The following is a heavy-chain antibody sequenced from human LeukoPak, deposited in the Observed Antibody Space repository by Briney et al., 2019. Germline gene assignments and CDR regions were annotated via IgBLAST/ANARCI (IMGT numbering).Heavy chain of an antibody. D-gene: IGHD5/OR15-5a*01. CDR2: IKQDGSEK. V-gene: IGHV3-7*05. CDR3: VRDVWYFDY. CDR1: GVTFRIYS. J-gene: IGHJ4*02. Sequence: PGGSLRLSCVASGVTFRIYSMSWVRQAPGKGLEWVANIKQDGSEKSYVDSVKGRFTISRDNAKNSLYLQMNSLRVEDTAVYYCVRDVWYFDYWGQGTLVTVSS.